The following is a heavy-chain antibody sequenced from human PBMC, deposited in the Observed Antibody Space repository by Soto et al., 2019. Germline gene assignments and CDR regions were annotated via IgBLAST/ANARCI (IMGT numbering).Heavy chain of an antibody. J-gene: IGHJ3*02. CDR2: IYYSGST. Sequence: QLQLQESGPGLVKPSETLSLTCTVSGGSISSSSYYWGWIRQPPGKGLEWIGSIYYSGSTYYNPSLNSRVTISVDTSKNQFSLKLSSVTAAETAVYYFARQIKGLAAFDIWGQAKIVNGSS. V-gene: IGHV4-39*01. CDR3: ARQIKGLAAFDI. CDR1: GGSISSSSYY.